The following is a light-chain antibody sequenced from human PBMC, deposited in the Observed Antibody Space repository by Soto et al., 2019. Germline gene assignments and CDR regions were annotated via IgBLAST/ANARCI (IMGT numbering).Light chain of an antibody. CDR1: QSVLYTSNIKNY. J-gene: IGKJ2*01. CDR2: WAS. CDR3: QQYDSYPYT. V-gene: IGKV4-1*01. Sequence: DIVMTQSPDSLAVSLGERAAINCESSQSVLYTSNIKNYLTWYQQKPGQPPKLLIYWASTRESGVPDRFSGSGSGTEFTLTISSLQPGDFATYYCQQYDSYPYTFGQGTKVDIK.